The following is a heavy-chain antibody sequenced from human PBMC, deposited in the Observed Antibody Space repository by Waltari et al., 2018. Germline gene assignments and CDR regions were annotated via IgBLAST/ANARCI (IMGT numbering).Heavy chain of an antibody. Sequence: QVQLQESGPGLVKPSQTLSLTCTVPGGSISSASYYWSLIRQPAGKGLEWIGYIYTSGSTNYNPSLKSRVTISVDTSKNQFSLKLSSVTAADTAVYYCARNEYSSSSDFDYWGQGTLVTVSS. CDR3: ARNEYSSSSDFDY. J-gene: IGHJ4*02. D-gene: IGHD6-6*01. CDR1: GGSISSASYY. CDR2: IYTSGST. V-gene: IGHV4-61*09.